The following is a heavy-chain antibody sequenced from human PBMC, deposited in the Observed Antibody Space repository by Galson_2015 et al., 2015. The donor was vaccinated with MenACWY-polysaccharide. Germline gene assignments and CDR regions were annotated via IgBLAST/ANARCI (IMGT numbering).Heavy chain of an antibody. J-gene: IGHJ6*02. Sequence: SVKVSCKASGYIFTAYYIHWVRQAPGQGLEYMGWINPNFGDTSYEQKFQGRVTMTSDTSTRTAYMELSRLRSDDTAVFYCACYYASGSSPSPQLGHYGMDVWGQGTTVIVSS. V-gene: IGHV1-2*02. CDR1: GYIFTAYY. D-gene: IGHD3-10*01. CDR2: INPNFGDT. CDR3: ACYYASGSSPSPQLGHYGMDV.